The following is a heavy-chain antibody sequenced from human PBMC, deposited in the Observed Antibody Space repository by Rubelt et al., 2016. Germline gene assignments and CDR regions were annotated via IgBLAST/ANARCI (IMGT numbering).Heavy chain of an antibody. CDR3: ARVYTSTSGRGLDY. CDR1: GFTFSSYW. CDR2: INQDGGEK. J-gene: IGHJ4*02. Sequence: EVQLVESGGGLVNPGGSLRLSCAASGFTFSSYWMSWVRQAPGKGLEWVANINQDGGEKYYVDSVKGRFTISRDNAKNSRYLQMNGLRADDTAIYYCARVYTSTSGRGLDYWGQGTLVTVSS. D-gene: IGHD6-6*01. V-gene: IGHV3-7*03.